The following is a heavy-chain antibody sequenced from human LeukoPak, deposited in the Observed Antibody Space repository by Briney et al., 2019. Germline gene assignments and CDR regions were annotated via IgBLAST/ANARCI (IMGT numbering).Heavy chain of an antibody. Sequence: GGSLRLSCAASGFTFSSYWMHWVRQAPGKGVVWVSRINSDGSSTSYADSVKGRFTISRDNAKNTLYLQMNSLRAEDTAVYYCARVDSSTARVFDYWGQGTLVTVSS. CDR2: INSDGSST. D-gene: IGHD6-13*01. J-gene: IGHJ4*02. V-gene: IGHV3-74*01. CDR3: ARVDSSTARVFDY. CDR1: GFTFSSYW.